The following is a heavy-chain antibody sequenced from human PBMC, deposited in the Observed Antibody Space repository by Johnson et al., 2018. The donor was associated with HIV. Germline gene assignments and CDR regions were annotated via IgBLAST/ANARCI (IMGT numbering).Heavy chain of an antibody. V-gene: IGHV3-9*01. CDR2: ISWNSGSI. CDR1: GFTFDDYA. CDR3: ARDGCDDGSGNYGVKGFDV. Sequence: VESGGGVVRPGGSLRLSCAASGFTFDDYAMHWVRQAPGKGLEWVSGISWNSGSIGYVDSVKGRFTISRDNAKNSLYLQMNSLRAEDTAVYYCARDGCDDGSGNYGVKGFDVWGQGTMVTVSS. J-gene: IGHJ3*01. D-gene: IGHD3-22*01.